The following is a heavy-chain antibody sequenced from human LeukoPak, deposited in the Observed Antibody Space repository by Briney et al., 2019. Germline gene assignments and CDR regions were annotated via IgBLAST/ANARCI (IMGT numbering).Heavy chain of an antibody. V-gene: IGHV3-30*02. Sequence: GGSLRLSCAASGFTFSSYWMSWVRQAPGKGLEWVAFIRYDGTNKHYADSVKGRFTISRDNSKNTLYLQMNSLRAEDTAVYYCAKEYDILTGYYAFDIWGQGTMVTVSS. D-gene: IGHD3-9*01. J-gene: IGHJ3*02. CDR2: IRYDGTNK. CDR1: GFTFSSYW. CDR3: AKEYDILTGYYAFDI.